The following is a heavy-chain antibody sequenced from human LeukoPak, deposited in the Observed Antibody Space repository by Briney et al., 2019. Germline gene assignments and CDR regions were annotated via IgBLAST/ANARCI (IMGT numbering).Heavy chain of an antibody. CDR3: AKRSSYYDFWSGPYGMDV. CDR1: GFTFSSYG. D-gene: IGHD3-3*01. V-gene: IGHV3-30*18. CDR2: ISYDGSNK. J-gene: IGHJ6*02. Sequence: PGRSLRLSCAASGFTFSSYGMHWVRQAPGKGLEWVAVISYDGSNKYYADSVKGRFTISRDNSKNTLYLQVNSLRAEDTAVYYCAKRSSYYDFWSGPYGMDVWGQGTTVTVSS.